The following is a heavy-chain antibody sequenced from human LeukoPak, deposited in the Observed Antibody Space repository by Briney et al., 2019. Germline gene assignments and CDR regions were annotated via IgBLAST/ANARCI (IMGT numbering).Heavy chain of an antibody. Sequence: SETLSLTCTVSGGSISSYYWNWIRQPPGKGLEWIGYIYYSGSTNYNPSLKSRVTISPDTSKNQFSLKLSSVTAADTAVYYCARQVSGSWAHGMDVWGQGTTVTVSS. CDR3: ARQVSGSWAHGMDV. J-gene: IGHJ6*02. D-gene: IGHD6-13*01. V-gene: IGHV4-59*01. CDR1: GGSISSYY. CDR2: IYYSGST.